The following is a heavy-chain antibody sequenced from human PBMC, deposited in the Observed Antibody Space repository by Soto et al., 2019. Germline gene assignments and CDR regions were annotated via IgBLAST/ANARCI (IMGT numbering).Heavy chain of an antibody. CDR2: IYYSGST. J-gene: IGHJ5*02. D-gene: IGHD6-13*01. CDR3: AREGIAAAGFDP. CDR1: GGSISSGGYY. V-gene: IGHV4-31*03. Sequence: SETLSLTCTVSGGSISSGGYYWSWIRQHPGKGLEWIGYIYYSGSTYYNPSLKSRVTIAVDTSKNQFSLKLSSVTAADTAVYYCAREGIAAAGFDPWGQGTLVTVSS.